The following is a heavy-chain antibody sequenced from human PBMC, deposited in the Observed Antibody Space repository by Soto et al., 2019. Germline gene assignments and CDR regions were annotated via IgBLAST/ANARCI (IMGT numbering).Heavy chain of an antibody. CDR3: ARGQWLVLGNYCYGIDV. V-gene: IGHV6-1*01. CDR2: TYYRSKWYN. Sequence: SQTLSLTCAISGDSVSSNSAAWNWIRQSPSRGLEWLGRTYYRSKWYNDYAVSVKSRITTNPDTSKNQFSLQLNSVTPEDTAVYYCARGQWLVLGNYCYGIDVWGRGTTVTVSS. CDR1: GDSVSSNSAA. D-gene: IGHD6-19*01. J-gene: IGHJ6*02.